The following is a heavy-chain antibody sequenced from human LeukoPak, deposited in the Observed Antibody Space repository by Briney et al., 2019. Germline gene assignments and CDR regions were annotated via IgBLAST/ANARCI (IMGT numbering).Heavy chain of an antibody. V-gene: IGHV1-46*01. J-gene: IGHJ4*02. CDR1: GYTFTSYY. D-gene: IGHD3-10*01. Sequence: ASVKVSCKASGYTFTSYYMHWVRQAPGQGLEWMGIINPSGGSTSYAQKFQGRVTMTRDTSTSTVYMELSSLRSEDTAVYYCARERDGGPYGSGSFAYWGQGTLVTASS. CDR3: ARERDGGPYGSGSFAY. CDR2: INPSGGST.